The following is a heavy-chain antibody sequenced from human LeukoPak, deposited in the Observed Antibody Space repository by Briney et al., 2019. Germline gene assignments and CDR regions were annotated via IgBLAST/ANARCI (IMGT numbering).Heavy chain of an antibody. V-gene: IGHV3-48*03. J-gene: IGHJ4*02. CDR2: ISSSGTSI. Sequence: PGGSLRLSCAASGFTFSSYKMNWVRQAPGKGLEWVSYISSSGTSIYYADSVKGRFTISRDNAKNSLYLQMNSLRADDTAVYYCARRYCSSTSCLIDYWGQGTLVTVSS. D-gene: IGHD2-2*01. CDR3: ARRYCSSTSCLIDY. CDR1: GFTFSSYK.